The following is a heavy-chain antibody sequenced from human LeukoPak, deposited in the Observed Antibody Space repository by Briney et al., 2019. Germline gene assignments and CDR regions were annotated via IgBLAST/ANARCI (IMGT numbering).Heavy chain of an antibody. V-gene: IGHV4-34*01. CDR2: INLGGST. J-gene: IGHJ4*02. Sequence: PSGTLSLTCAVYGGSFSGYSFTWIRQPPGKGLEWIGEINLGGSTNYNPSLKSRVTISVDTSKNQFSLKLSSVTAADTAVYYCASVVGYLNYDSSGYYLYYFEYWGQGTLVTVSS. D-gene: IGHD3-22*01. CDR3: ASVVGYLNYDSSGYYLYYFEY. CDR1: GGSFSGYS.